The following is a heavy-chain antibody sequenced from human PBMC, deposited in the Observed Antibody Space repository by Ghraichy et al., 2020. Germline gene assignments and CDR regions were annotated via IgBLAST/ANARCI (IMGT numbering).Heavy chain of an antibody. CDR1: GFAFGSYW. Sequence: GGSLRLSCAAAGFAFGSYWMHWVRQVPGKGLVWVSRINGDGSITSYADSVKGRFTISRDNAKNTLYLQINGLRAEDTAIYYCARGGGYIYVGGEFWGQGTLVTVSS. V-gene: IGHV3-74*01. CDR3: ARGGGYIYVGGEF. D-gene: IGHD5-18*01. J-gene: IGHJ4*02. CDR2: INGDGSIT.